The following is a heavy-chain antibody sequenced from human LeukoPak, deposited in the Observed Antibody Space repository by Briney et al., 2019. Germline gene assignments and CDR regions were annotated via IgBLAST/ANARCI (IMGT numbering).Heavy chain of an antibody. Sequence: ASVKVSCKASGYTFTGYYMHWVRQAPGQGLEWMGWINPNSGGANYAQKFQGRVTMTRDTSISTAYMELSRLRSDDTAVYYCARDRGVSSGSYYNDGSWFDPWGQGTLVTVSS. CDR3: ARDRGVSSGSYYNDGSWFDP. D-gene: IGHD3-10*01. J-gene: IGHJ5*02. V-gene: IGHV1-2*02. CDR1: GYTFTGYY. CDR2: INPNSGGA.